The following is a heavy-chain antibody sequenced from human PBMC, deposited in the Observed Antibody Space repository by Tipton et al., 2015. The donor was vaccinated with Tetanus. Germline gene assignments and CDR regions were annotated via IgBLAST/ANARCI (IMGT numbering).Heavy chain of an antibody. Sequence: LRLSCTVSGGSISSSSYFWGWIRQPPGKGLKWIGSIYYSGSTYYNPSLKSRVTISVDTSKNQFSLKLSSVTAADTAVYYCARPGGSSWYTHYLDYWGQGTLVTVSS. D-gene: IGHD6-13*01. CDR2: IYYSGST. J-gene: IGHJ4*02. CDR1: GGSISSSSYF. V-gene: IGHV4-39*01. CDR3: ARPGGSSWYTHYLDY.